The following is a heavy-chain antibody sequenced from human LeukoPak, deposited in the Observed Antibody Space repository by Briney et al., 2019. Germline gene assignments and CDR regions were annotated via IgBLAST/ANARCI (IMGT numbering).Heavy chain of an antibody. D-gene: IGHD3-10*01. V-gene: IGHV3-30*04. CDR3: AREVTMIRGGVGPLANWFDP. CDR1: GYTLSIYP. Sequence: GRSLRLFCAASGYTLSIYPMSWARHATGKGLERVTRITGEGGTVHYADSVRDRVTISRDNFKNTLYLQMNTLRPEDTAVYYCAREVTMIRGGVGPLANWFDPWGQGTLVTVSS. J-gene: IGHJ5*02. CDR2: ITGEGGTV.